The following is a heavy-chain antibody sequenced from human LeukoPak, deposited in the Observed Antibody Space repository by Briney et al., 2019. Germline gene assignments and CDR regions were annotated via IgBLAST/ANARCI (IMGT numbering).Heavy chain of an antibody. V-gene: IGHV3-30*02. Sequence: PGGSLRLSCAASGFTFSSYGMHWVRQAPGKGLEWVAYIRYDGSNKYYADSVKGRFTISRDNSKNTLYLQMNSLRAEDTAVYYGAKGSKEVLVTRDHCMDVWGKGTTVTISS. D-gene: IGHD3-3*01. CDR1: GFTFSSYG. CDR3: AKGSKEVLVTRDHCMDV. J-gene: IGHJ6*03. CDR2: IRYDGSNK.